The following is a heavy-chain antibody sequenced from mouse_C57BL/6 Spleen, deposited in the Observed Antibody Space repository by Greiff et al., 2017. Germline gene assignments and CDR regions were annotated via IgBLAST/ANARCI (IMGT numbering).Heavy chain of an antibody. V-gene: IGHV5-12*01. J-gene: IGHJ3*01. CDR3: ARQGYYDYGDPWFAY. Sequence: EVHLVESGGGLVQPGGSLKLSCAGSGFTFSDYYMYWVRQTPEKRLEWVAYISNGGGSTYYPDTVKGRFTISRDNAKNTLYLQMSRLKSEDTAMYYCARQGYYDYGDPWFAYWGQGTLVTGSA. CDR2: ISNGGGST. CDR1: GFTFSDYY. D-gene: IGHD2-4*01.